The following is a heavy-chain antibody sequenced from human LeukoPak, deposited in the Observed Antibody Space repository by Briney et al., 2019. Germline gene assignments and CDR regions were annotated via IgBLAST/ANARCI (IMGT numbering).Heavy chain of an antibody. CDR2: IIPIFGTA. J-gene: IGHJ4*02. Sequence: SVKVSCKASGGTFSSYAISWVRQAPGQGLEWMGGIIPIFGTANYAQKFQGRVTITTDESTSTAYMELSSLRSEDTAVYYCAREEIYGDYFRFFDYWGQGTLVTVSS. D-gene: IGHD4-17*01. CDR3: AREEIYGDYFRFFDY. CDR1: GGTFSSYA. V-gene: IGHV1-69*05.